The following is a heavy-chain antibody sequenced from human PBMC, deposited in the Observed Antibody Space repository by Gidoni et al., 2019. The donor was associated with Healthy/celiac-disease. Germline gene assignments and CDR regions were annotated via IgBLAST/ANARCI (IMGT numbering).Heavy chain of an antibody. Sequence: QVQLVESGGGVAQPGRSLRLPCAASGFTFSSYGMPWVRQAPGKGLEWVAVISYDGSNKYYADSVKGRFTISRDNSKNTLYLQMNSLRAEDTAVYYCAEDPLPYSGSYYFDYWGQGTLVTVSS. CDR2: ISYDGSNK. CDR1: GFTFSSYG. CDR3: AEDPLPYSGSYYFDY. D-gene: IGHD1-26*01. J-gene: IGHJ4*02. V-gene: IGHV3-30*18.